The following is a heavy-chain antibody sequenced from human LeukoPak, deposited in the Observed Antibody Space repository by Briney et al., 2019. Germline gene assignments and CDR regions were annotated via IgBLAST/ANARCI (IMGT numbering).Heavy chain of an antibody. V-gene: IGHV5-51*01. J-gene: IGHJ5*02. CDR1: GYSFTSYW. CDR3: ARTPRWWGGSYSNENVRFDP. CDR2: IYPGDSDT. Sequence: GESLKISCKGSGYSFTSYWIAWVRQMPGKGPEWMGIIYPGDSDTRYSPSFQGQVTISADKSISTAYLQWSSLKASDTAMYYCARTPRWWGGSYSNENVRFDPWGQGTLVTVSS. D-gene: IGHD5-24*01.